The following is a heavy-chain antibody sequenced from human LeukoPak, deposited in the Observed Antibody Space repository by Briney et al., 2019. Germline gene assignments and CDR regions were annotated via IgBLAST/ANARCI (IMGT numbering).Heavy chain of an antibody. D-gene: IGHD4-17*01. Sequence: SETLSLTCTVSGGSIGSGDYYWGWIRQPPGKGLEWIGTIYYSGSTYYNTSLKSRVTIFVDMSNNLFSLKLNSVTAADTAVYYCARHDYGDYGPFDCWGQGALVTVSS. J-gene: IGHJ4*02. CDR3: ARHDYGDYGPFDC. CDR2: IYYSGST. CDR1: GGSIGSGDYY. V-gene: IGHV4-39*01.